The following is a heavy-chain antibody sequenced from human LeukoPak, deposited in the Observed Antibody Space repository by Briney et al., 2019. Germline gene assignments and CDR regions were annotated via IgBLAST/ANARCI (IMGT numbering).Heavy chain of an antibody. CDR3: ARHRLPRIYYVTSGYYQDACDI. J-gene: IGHJ3*02. D-gene: IGHD3-22*01. V-gene: IGHV1-18*04. CDR1: GYTFTGYY. Sequence: ASVKVSCKASGYTFTGYYMHWVRQAPGQGLEWMGWISAYNGYTKYVQKLQGRVTMTTDTSTSTAYMELRSLRSDEPAVYYCARHRLPRIYYVTSGYYQDACDIWGQGTMVTVSS. CDR2: ISAYNGYT.